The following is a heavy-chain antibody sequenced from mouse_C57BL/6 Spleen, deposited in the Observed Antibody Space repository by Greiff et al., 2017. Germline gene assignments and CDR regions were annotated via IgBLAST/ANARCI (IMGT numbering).Heavy chain of an antibody. J-gene: IGHJ4*01. CDR1: GFTFSDYY. V-gene: IGHV5-16*01. CDR3: ARDYHYAMDY. CDR2: INYDGSST. Sequence: VQLKESEGGLVQPGSSMKLSCTASGFTFSDYYMAWVRQVPEKGLEWVANINYDGSSTYYLDSLKSRFIISRDNAKNILYLQMSSLKSEDTATYYCARDYHYAMDYWGQGTSVTVSS.